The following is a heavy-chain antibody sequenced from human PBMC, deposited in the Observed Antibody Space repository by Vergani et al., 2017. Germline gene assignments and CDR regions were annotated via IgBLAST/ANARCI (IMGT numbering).Heavy chain of an antibody. CDR3: AGWGSNYQLLLDAFDI. CDR1: GGSISSYY. CDR2: IYYSGST. V-gene: IGHV4-59*01. J-gene: IGHJ3*02. Sequence: QVQLQESGPGLVKPSETLSLTCTVSGGSISSYYWSWIRQPPGKGLEWIGYIYYSGSTNYNPSLKSRVTISVDTSKNQFSLKLSSVTAADTAVYYCAGWGSNYQLLLDAFDIWGQGTMVTVSS. D-gene: IGHD2-2*01.